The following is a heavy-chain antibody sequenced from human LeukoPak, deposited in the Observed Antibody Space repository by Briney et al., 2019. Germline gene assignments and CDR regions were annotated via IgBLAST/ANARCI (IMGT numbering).Heavy chain of an antibody. J-gene: IGHJ4*02. CDR2: IIPIFGTA. Sequence: SVKVSCKASGGTFSSYAISWVRQAPGQGLEWMGGIIPIFGTANYAQKFQGRVTITADESTSTAYMELSSLRSEDTAVYYCAISRPYYYDSSGYLTGVFDYWGQGTLVTVSS. CDR1: GGTFSSYA. D-gene: IGHD3-22*01. CDR3: AISRPYYYDSSGYLTGVFDY. V-gene: IGHV1-69*13.